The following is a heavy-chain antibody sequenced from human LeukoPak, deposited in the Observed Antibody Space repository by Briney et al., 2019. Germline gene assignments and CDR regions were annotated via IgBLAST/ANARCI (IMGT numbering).Heavy chain of an antibody. CDR2: KSYDGNNK. Sequence: GGPLRLSCAASGFTFSSYGTHWVRQAPGRGLEWMAVKSYDGNNKYYADSVKGRFTISRDNSKNTLYLQIDSLRAEDTAVYYCAKDRLGTLDAFDIWGQGTMVTVSS. V-gene: IGHV3-30*18. CDR3: AKDRLGTLDAFDI. J-gene: IGHJ3*02. CDR1: GFTFSSYG. D-gene: IGHD3-9*01.